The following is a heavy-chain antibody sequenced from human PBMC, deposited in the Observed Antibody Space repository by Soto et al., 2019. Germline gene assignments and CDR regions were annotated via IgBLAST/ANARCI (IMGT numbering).Heavy chain of an antibody. Sequence: SETLSLTCTVSGVSISTKYWSWIRQSPGRGLEWIGYIYNSDTSTYNPSVKSRVTISADTSKNQFSLKLSSVTAADTAVYYCARRYSSAFDIWGQGTMVTVSS. CDR1: GVSISTKY. J-gene: IGHJ3*02. CDR3: ARRYSSAFDI. D-gene: IGHD6-13*01. CDR2: IYNSDTS. V-gene: IGHV4-59*08.